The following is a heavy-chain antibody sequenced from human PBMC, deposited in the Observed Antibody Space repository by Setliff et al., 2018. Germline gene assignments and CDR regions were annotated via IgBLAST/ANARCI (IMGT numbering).Heavy chain of an antibody. CDR2: IIPVFRTA. D-gene: IGHD6-25*01. Sequence: GASVKVSCKASGGTFRTDGFSWVRQAPGQGLEWMGRIIPVFRTANYAQKFRGRVTITADEVARTAYMELSTLRSEDTAVYYCARAGLAAAGRKGVFDHWGQGTLVTVS. V-gene: IGHV1-69*13. CDR3: ARAGLAAAGRKGVFDH. CDR1: GGTFRTDG. J-gene: IGHJ4*02.